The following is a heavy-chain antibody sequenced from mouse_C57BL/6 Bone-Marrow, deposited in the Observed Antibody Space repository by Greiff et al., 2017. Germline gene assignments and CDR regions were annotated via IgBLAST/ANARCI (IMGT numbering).Heavy chain of an antibody. D-gene: IGHD1-1*01. Sequence: EVKLVESGGGLVKPGGSLKLSCAASGFTFSSYAMSWVRQTPEKRLEWVATISDGGSYTYYPDNVKGRFNISRDNAKNNLYLQMSHLKSEDTAMYYCARDFTTVVDWYFDVWGTGTTVTVSS. CDR1: GFTFSSYA. CDR3: ARDFTTVVDWYFDV. J-gene: IGHJ1*03. CDR2: ISDGGSYT. V-gene: IGHV5-4*01.